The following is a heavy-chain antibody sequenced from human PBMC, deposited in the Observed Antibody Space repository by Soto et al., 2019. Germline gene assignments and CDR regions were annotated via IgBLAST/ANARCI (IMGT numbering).Heavy chain of an antibody. CDR3: ARIMVRGVPIDY. V-gene: IGHV1-69*01. CDR2: IIPIFGTA. J-gene: IGHJ4*02. Sequence: VKVSCKASGGTFSSYAISWVRQAPGQGLEWMGGIIPIFGTANYAQKFQGRVTITADESTSTAYIELSSLRSEDTDVYYCARIMVRGVPIDYWGQGTLVTVSS. CDR1: GGTFSSYA. D-gene: IGHD3-10*01.